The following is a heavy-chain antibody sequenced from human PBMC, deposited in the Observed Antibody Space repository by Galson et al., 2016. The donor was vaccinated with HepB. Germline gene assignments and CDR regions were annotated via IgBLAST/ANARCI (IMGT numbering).Heavy chain of an antibody. CDR3: SRALAANSYDNSGYGWTFAFDV. CDR1: GFTFGDHI. D-gene: IGHD5-12*01. CDR2: IRTKTYGGTA. Sequence: SLRLSCAASGFTFGDHIMTWFRQAPGKGLEYIGFIRTKTYGGTAEYAASVEGRFTISRDDSRNMAFLQMNSLKTDDTAVYYCSRALAANSYDNSGYGWTFAFDVWGQGTLVTVSS. V-gene: IGHV3-49*03. J-gene: IGHJ3*01.